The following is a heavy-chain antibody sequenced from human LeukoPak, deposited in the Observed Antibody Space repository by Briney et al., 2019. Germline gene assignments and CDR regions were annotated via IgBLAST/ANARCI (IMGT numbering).Heavy chain of an antibody. CDR2: ISYAGST. CDR1: GGSISSYY. J-gene: IGHJ6*03. CDR3: ARALGKTASTRYYMDV. Sequence: SETLSLTCTVSGGSISSYYWSWIRQPPGKGLEWIGYISYAGSTNYNPSLNSRVTISVDTSKNQLFLKLSPVTAADAAVYLCARALGKTASTRYYMDVWGKGTTVTVSS. D-gene: IGHD1-7*01. V-gene: IGHV4-59*01.